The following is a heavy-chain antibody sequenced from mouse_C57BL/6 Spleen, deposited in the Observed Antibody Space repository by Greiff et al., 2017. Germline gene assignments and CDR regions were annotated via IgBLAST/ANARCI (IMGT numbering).Heavy chain of an antibody. CDR3: ARKDGYYDYYAMDY. CDR2: IWSGGST. J-gene: IGHJ4*01. Sequence: VQRVESGPGLVQPSQSLSITCTVSGFSLTSYGVHWVRQSPGKGLEWLGVIWSGGSTDYNAAFISRLSISKDNSKSQVFFKMNSLQADDTAIYYCARKDGYYDYYAMDYWGQGTSVTVSS. D-gene: IGHD2-3*01. CDR1: GFSLTSYG. V-gene: IGHV2-2*01.